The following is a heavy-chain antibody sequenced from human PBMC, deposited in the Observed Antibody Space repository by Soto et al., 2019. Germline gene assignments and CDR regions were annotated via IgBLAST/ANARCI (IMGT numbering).Heavy chain of an antibody. CDR3: ARDKSSSSWYPYYYYYGMDV. D-gene: IGHD6-13*01. Sequence: EVQLVESGGGLVKPGGSLRLSCAASGFTFSSYSMNWVRQAPGKGLEWVSSISSSSSYIYYADSVKGRFTISRANAKNSLYLQMNSLRAEDTAVYYCARDKSSSSWYPYYYYYGMDVWGQGTTVTVSS. J-gene: IGHJ6*02. CDR1: GFTFSSYS. CDR2: ISSSSSYI. V-gene: IGHV3-21*01.